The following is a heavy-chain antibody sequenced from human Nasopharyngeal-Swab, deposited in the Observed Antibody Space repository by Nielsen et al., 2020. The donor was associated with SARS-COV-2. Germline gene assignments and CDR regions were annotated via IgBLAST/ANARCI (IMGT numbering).Heavy chain of an antibody. CDR1: GCSFTSYW. V-gene: IGHV5-51*01. CDR3: ARQDGHLGGPPYFQH. CDR2: IYPGDSDT. D-gene: IGHD5-24*01. J-gene: IGHJ1*01. Sequence: GGSLRLSCKGSGCSFTSYWYCWVRQMPGKSLERMGIIYPGDSDTRYSTSFQGQVTISADKSISNAYLQWSSLKASDTAMYYCARQDGHLGGPPYFQHWCQGTLVTGSS.